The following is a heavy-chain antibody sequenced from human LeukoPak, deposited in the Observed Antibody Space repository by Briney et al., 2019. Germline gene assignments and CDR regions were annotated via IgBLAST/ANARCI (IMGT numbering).Heavy chain of an antibody. V-gene: IGHV4-59*01. J-gene: IGHJ4*02. Sequence: SETLSLTCTVSGGSISSYYWSWIRQPPGQGLEWIGYIYYSGSTNYNPSLKSRVTISVDTSKNQFSLKLSSVTAADTAVYYCAGRRGYYFDYWGQGTLVTVSS. CDR3: AGRRGYYFDY. CDR2: IYYSGST. D-gene: IGHD3-10*01. CDR1: GGSISSYY.